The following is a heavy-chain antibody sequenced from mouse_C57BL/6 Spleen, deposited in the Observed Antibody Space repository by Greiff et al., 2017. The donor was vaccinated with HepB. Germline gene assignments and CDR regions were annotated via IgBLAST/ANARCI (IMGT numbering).Heavy chain of an antibody. CDR2: IWSGGST. CDR3: ARNPLYDGYP. D-gene: IGHD2-3*01. J-gene: IGHJ2*01. CDR1: GFSLTSYG. V-gene: IGHV2-2*01. Sequence: VQLVESGPGLVQPSQSLSITCTVSGFSLTSYGVHWVRQSPGKGLEWLGVIWSGGSTDYNAAFISRLSISKDNSKSQVFFKMNSLQADDTAIYYCARNPLYDGYPWGQGTTLTVSS.